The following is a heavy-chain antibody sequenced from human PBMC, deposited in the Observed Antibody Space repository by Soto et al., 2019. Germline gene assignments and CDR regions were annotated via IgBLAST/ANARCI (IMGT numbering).Heavy chain of an antibody. CDR3: ARARGFGDFPRRLDP. Sequence: SETLSITCPVSGVSVGTFFRSWIRQTAGVGLDVIAYTYGGSAHYNPSLQSRISVSTDTSNNQFSLQLTSVTAADTAVYFCARARGFGDFPRRLDPWGQGTLVNVSS. J-gene: IGHJ5*02. CDR2: TYGGSA. CDR1: GVSVGTFF. D-gene: IGHD4-17*01. V-gene: IGHV4-59*02.